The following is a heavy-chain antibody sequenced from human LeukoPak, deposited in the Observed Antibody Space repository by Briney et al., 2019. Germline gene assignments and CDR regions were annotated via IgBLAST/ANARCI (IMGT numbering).Heavy chain of an antibody. V-gene: IGHV4-4*07. J-gene: IGHJ4*02. Sequence: SKTLSLTCTVSSGSISDYYWTWIRQPAGKGMEWIGRIYTSGSTNYNPSLKSRVTISADTSKNQFSLKLSSVTAADTAVYYFAAGNYYFDYWGQGTLVTVSS. CDR2: IYTSGST. CDR1: SGSISDYY. D-gene: IGHD1-7*01. CDR3: AAGNYYFDY.